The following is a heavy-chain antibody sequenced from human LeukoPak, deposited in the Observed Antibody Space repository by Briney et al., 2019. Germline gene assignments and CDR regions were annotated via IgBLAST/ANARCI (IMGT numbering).Heavy chain of an antibody. D-gene: IGHD3-22*01. CDR1: GFTFSSYG. CDR3: ARDVIGARKDGYFDY. J-gene: IGHJ4*02. V-gene: IGHV3-30*02. CDR2: IRYDGTNK. Sequence: GSLRLSCAASGFTFSSYGMHWVRQAPGKGLEWVTFIRYDGTNKYYADSVKGRFTISRDNAKNSLYLQMNSLRAEDTAVYYCARDVIGARKDGYFDYWGQGTLVTVSS.